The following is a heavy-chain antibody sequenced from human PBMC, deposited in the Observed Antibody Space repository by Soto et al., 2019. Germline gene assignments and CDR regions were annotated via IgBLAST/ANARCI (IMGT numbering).Heavy chain of an antibody. CDR3: ARVRLITRVRGVINESYYWYGTDV. CDR2: IIPIFGTA. CDR1: GGTFSSYA. Sequence: QVQLVQSGAEVKKPGSSVKVSCKASGGTFSSYAISWVRQAPGQGLEWMGGIIPIFGTANYAQKFQGRVTSTADEATSRDNKDQSRLRSDDTVVYYCARVRLITRVRGVINESYYWYGTDVLGPGNTVNVSS. D-gene: IGHD3-10*01. J-gene: IGHJ6*02. V-gene: IGHV1-69*01.